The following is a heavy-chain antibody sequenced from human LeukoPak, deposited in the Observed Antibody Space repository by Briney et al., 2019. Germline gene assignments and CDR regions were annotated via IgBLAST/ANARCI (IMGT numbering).Heavy chain of an antibody. J-gene: IGHJ4*02. CDR3: ARGLPYSSSFLDY. Sequence: PSGTLSLTCAVSGGSISSSNWWSWIRPHPGKGLEWIGYIYYSGSTYYNPSIKSRVTISVDTSKNQFSLKLSSVTAADTAVYYCARGLPYSSSFLDYWGQGTLVTVSS. V-gene: IGHV4-31*11. D-gene: IGHD6-13*01. CDR2: IYYSGST. CDR1: GGSISSSNW.